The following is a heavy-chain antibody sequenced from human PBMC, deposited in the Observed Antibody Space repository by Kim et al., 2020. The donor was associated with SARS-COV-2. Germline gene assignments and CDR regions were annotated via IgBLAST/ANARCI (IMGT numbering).Heavy chain of an antibody. CDR1: GYSFTSYW. CDR3: ARHGIVSREEDYYYGMDV. Sequence: GESLKISCKGSGYSFTSYWIGWVRQMPGKGLEWMGIIYPGDSDTRYSPSFQGQVTISADKSISTAYLQWSSLKASDTAMYYCARHGIVSREEDYYYGMDVWGQGTTVTVSS. J-gene: IGHJ6*02. D-gene: IGHD2-15*01. CDR2: IYPGDSDT. V-gene: IGHV5-51*01.